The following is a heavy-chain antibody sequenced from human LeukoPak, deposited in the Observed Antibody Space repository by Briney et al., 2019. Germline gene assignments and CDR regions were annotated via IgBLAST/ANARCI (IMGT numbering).Heavy chain of an antibody. J-gene: IGHJ4*02. CDR3: TRDQTPYY. V-gene: IGHV3-49*04. CDR2: IRSQIYGGTP. CDR1: GFSFGDYA. Sequence: GGSLRLSCTASGFSFGDYAMTWVRQAPGKGLEWVGFIRSQIYGGTPEYAASVKGRFTISRDDSEGVAYLQMNSLKTEDTAVYYCTRDQTPYYWGQGTLVTVSS.